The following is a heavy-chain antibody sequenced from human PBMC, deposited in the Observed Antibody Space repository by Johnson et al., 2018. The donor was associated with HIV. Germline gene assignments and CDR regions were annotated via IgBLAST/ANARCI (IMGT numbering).Heavy chain of an antibody. D-gene: IGHD6-6*01. Sequence: QEQLVESEGGLVQPGRSLRLSCTVSGFTFDDYAMHWVRQAPGKGLEWVAVISYDGKYKYYTDSVKGRFTIPRDNTKNSVYLQMNSLRAEDTAVYYCAKVLPFEQLVPQGAFDIWGQGTMVTVSS. CDR2: ISYDGKYK. CDR1: GFTFDDYA. J-gene: IGHJ3*02. CDR3: AKVLPFEQLVPQGAFDI. V-gene: IGHV3-30*04.